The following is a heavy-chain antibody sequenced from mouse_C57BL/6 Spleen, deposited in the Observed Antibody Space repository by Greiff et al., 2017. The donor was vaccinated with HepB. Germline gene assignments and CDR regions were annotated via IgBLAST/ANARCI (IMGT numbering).Heavy chain of an antibody. V-gene: IGHV1-15*01. CDR1: GYTFTDYE. CDR3: TSWYFDV. Sequence: VKLQESGAELVRPGASVTLSCKASGYTFTDYEMHWVKQTPVHGLEWIGAIDPETGGTAYNQKFKGKAILTADKSSSTAYMELRSLTSEDSAVYYCTSWYFDVWGTGTTVTVSS. J-gene: IGHJ1*03. CDR2: IDPETGGT.